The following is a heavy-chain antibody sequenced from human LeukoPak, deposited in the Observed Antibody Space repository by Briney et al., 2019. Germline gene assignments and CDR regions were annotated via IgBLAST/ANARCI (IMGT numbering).Heavy chain of an antibody. CDR2: IYYSGIT. Sequence: SETLSLTCTVSGGSISSDYWSWIRQPPGKGLEWIGYIYYSGITNYNPSLKSRVTISVDTSKNQFSLKLSSVTAADTAVYYCSRLHYDSSGYYYFDYWGQGTLVTVSS. CDR1: GGSISSDY. V-gene: IGHV4-59*08. D-gene: IGHD3-22*01. J-gene: IGHJ4*02. CDR3: SRLHYDSSGYYYFDY.